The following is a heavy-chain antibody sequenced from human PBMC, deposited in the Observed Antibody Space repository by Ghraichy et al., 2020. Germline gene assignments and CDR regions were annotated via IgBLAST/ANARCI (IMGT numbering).Heavy chain of an antibody. CDR1: GGSFSDYY. D-gene: IGHD2-2*01. CDR2: INHSGST. CDR3: ARVLVPPGSRYFDL. Sequence: SETLSLTCAVYGGSFSDYYWSWIRQPPGKGLDWIGEINHSGSTNYNPSLKSRVTISVDTSKNQFSLKLGSVTAADTAVYYCARVLVPPGSRYFDLWGRGTLVTVSS. J-gene: IGHJ2*01. V-gene: IGHV4-34*01.